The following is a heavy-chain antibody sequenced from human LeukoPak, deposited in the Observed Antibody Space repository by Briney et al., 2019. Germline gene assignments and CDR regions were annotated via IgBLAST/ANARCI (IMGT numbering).Heavy chain of an antibody. CDR2: MNPNSGNT. D-gene: IGHD2/OR15-2a*01. V-gene: IGHV1-8*01. J-gene: IGHJ4*02. CDR1: GYTFTSYD. Sequence: ASVKVSCKASGYTFTSYDINWVRRATGQGLEWMGWMNPNSGNTGYAQKFQGRVTMTRNTSISTAYMELSSLRSEDTAVYYCARGNFPFDSTRYFDYWGQGTLVTVSS. CDR3: ARGNFPFDSTRYFDY.